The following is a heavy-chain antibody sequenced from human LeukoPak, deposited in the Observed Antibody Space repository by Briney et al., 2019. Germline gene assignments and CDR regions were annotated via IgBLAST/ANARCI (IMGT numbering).Heavy chain of an antibody. Sequence: PGGSLRLSCEASGLTFGDYWMTWVRQAPGKGPECVANIKQDGSETHYVDSVKGRFTIFRDNAKSSLYLQMNSLRAEDTAVYYCARRFDLWGRGTLVTVSS. CDR1: GLTFGDYW. CDR2: IKQDGSET. V-gene: IGHV3-7*04. J-gene: IGHJ2*01. CDR3: ARRFDL.